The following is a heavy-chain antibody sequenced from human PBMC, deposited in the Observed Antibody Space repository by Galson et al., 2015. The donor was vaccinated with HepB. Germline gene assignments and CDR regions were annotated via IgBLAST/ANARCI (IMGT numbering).Heavy chain of an antibody. Sequence: QSGAEVKKPGESLRISCKGSGYSFTSYWISWVRQMPGKGLEWIGRIDPSDSYTNYSPSFQGHVTISADKSISTAYLQWSSLKASDTATYYCARLKIYCSSTSCYSDPHGMDVWGQGTTVTVSS. D-gene: IGHD2-2*02. J-gene: IGHJ6*02. CDR3: ARLKIYCSSTSCYSDPHGMDV. CDR1: GYSFTSYW. V-gene: IGHV5-10-1*01. CDR2: IDPSDSYT.